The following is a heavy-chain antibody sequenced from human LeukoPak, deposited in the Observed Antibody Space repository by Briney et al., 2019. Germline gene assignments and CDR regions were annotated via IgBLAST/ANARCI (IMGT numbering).Heavy chain of an antibody. CDR1: GFTFSDYY. J-gene: IGHJ4*02. V-gene: IGHV3-11*01. CDR3: ARGRYYYGSGILRDGYYFDY. D-gene: IGHD3-10*01. Sequence: GGSLRLSCAASGFTFSDYYMSWIRQAPGKGLEWVSYISSSGSTIYYADSVKGRFTISRDNAENSLYLQMNSLRAEDTAVYYCARGRYYYGSGILRDGYYFDYWGQGTLVTVSS. CDR2: ISSSGSTI.